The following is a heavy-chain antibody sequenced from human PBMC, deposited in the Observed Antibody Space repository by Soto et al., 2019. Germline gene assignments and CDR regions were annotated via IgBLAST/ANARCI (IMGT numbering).Heavy chain of an antibody. CDR1: GFTFATYA. D-gene: IGHD5-18*01. CDR3: AKDRSVDTRDWFDP. V-gene: IGHV3-23*01. J-gene: IGHJ5*02. Sequence: GSLRLSCAASGFTFATYAMNWVRQAPGKGPEWVSGISGSGGSTYYTDSVKGRFTISRDNSKNTLYLQMNSLRADDTAVYYCAKDRSVDTRDWFDPWGQGTLVTVSS. CDR2: ISGSGGST.